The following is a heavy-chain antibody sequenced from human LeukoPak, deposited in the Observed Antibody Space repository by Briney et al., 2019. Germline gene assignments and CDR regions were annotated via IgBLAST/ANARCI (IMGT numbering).Heavy chain of an antibody. V-gene: IGHV3-15*05. Sequence: PGGSLRLSCAASGFTFSNAWLSWVRQAPGKGLEWVGRINSKIDGGTTGYAAPVKGRFTISRDDSKDTLDLQMNSLRHEDTAIYYCARVGEMSTNTFWFDPWGQGTLVTVSS. D-gene: IGHD5-24*01. CDR2: INSKIDGGTT. CDR1: GFTFSNAW. J-gene: IGHJ5*02. CDR3: ARVGEMSTNTFWFDP.